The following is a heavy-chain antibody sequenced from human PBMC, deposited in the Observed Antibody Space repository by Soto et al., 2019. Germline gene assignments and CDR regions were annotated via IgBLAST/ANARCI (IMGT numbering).Heavy chain of an antibody. CDR3: AKASATVKSDGMDV. J-gene: IGHJ6*02. CDR1: GLTFSSYA. CDR2: ISSGANT. V-gene: IGHV3-23*01. Sequence: EVQLLESGGGLVQPGGSLRLSCAASGLTFSSYAMSWVRQAPGKGLECVSSISSGANTYYTDSVRGRFTISRDNSKNSLYLQMSSLRADDTAIYYCAKASATVKSDGMDVWGQGTTVTVSS.